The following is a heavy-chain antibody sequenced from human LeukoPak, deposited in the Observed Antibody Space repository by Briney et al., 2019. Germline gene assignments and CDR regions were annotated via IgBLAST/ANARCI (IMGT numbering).Heavy chain of an antibody. J-gene: IGHJ5*02. CDR1: GGSFSGYY. V-gene: IGHV4-34*01. Sequence: SETLSLTCAVYGGSFSGYYWSWIRQPPGKGLEWIGEINHSGSTNYNPSLKSRVTISVDTSKNQFSLKLSSVTAADTAVYYCASTGVAENWFDPWGQGTLVTVSS. CDR3: ASTGVAENWFDP. CDR2: INHSGST. D-gene: IGHD6-13*01.